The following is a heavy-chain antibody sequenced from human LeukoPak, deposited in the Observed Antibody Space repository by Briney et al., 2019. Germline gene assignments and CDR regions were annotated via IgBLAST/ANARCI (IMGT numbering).Heavy chain of an antibody. V-gene: IGHV3-23*01. CDR2: ISGSGGHT. J-gene: IGHJ4*02. D-gene: IGHD2-21*01. CDR1: GFTFSSYA. Sequence: GGSLRLSCVASGFTFSSYAVSWVRQAPGKGLEWVSSISGSGGHTYYVDSVKGRFTISRDNSKNTLYLQMNSLRAEDTAVYYCAKDLSISHVSEYIDYWGQGTLVTVSS. CDR3: AKDLSISHVSEYIDY.